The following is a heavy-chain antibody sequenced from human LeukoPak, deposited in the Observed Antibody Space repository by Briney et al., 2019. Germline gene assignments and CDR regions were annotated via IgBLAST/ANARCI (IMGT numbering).Heavy chain of an antibody. CDR2: TTWDGSGT. CDR1: GFTFDDYT. J-gene: IGHJ3*02. D-gene: IGHD4-23*01. Sequence: GGSLRLSCAASGFTFDDYTMHWVRQAPGKGLEWVSLTTWDGSGTYYADSVKGRFTISRDNSKNSLYLQMNSLRAEDTAIYYCAKRGADSGGNSALVAFDIWGQGTMVTVSS. V-gene: IGHV3-43*01. CDR3: AKRGADSGGNSALVAFDI.